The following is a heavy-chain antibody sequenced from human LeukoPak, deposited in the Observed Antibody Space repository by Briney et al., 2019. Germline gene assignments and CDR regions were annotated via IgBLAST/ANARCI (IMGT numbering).Heavy chain of an antibody. D-gene: IGHD2-2*01. J-gene: IGHJ4*02. CDR1: GFTFSSYW. CDR3: AKASVGIPTFDY. Sequence: PGGSLRLSCAASGFTFSSYWMSWVRQAPGKGLEWVSAISGSGGSTYYADSVKGRFTISRDNSKNTLYLQMNSLRAEDTAVYYCAKASVGIPTFDYWGQGTLVTVSS. CDR2: ISGSGGST. V-gene: IGHV3-23*01.